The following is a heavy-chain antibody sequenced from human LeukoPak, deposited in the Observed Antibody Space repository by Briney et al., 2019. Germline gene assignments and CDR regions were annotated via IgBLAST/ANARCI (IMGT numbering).Heavy chain of an antibody. CDR2: ISSNGGST. J-gene: IGHJ4*02. Sequence: GGSLRLSCAPSGFTFRDYPMQWVRQAPGKGLEYVSVISSNGGSTYYADSVKGRFTISRDNSKNTLYLQMGSLRAEDMAVYYCASDPGAGPEVTTLFLDYWGQGTLVTVSS. V-gene: IGHV3-64*02. D-gene: IGHD4-11*01. CDR1: GFTFRDYP. CDR3: ASDPGAGPEVTTLFLDY.